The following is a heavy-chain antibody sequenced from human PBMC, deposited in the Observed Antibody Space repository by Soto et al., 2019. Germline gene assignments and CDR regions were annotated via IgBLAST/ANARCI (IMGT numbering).Heavy chain of an antibody. CDR3: AVYMSGIPYYYGSGGAPFDY. J-gene: IGHJ4*02. D-gene: IGHD3-10*01. V-gene: IGHV3-9*01. CDR1: GFAFHDHA. Sequence: GGSLRLSCAASGFAFHDHAMHWVRQAPEKGLEWVSGISWDSGSIGYADSVKGRFTISRDNAKNSLYLQMDSLRVEDTALYFCAVYMSGIPYYYGSGGAPFDYWGQGTLVTVSS. CDR2: ISWDSGSI.